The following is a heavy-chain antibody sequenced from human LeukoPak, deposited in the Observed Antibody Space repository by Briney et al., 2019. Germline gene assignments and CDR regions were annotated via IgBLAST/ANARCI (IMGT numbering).Heavy chain of an antibody. CDR2: ISGSGGST. J-gene: IGHJ3*02. D-gene: IGHD3-22*01. CDR3: AKDGVGYYYDSSGYEDAFDI. CDR1: GFTSSSYA. Sequence: PGGSLRLSCAASGFTSSSYAMSWVRQAPGKGLEWVSAISGSGGSTYYADSVKGRFTISRDTSKSTLYLQMNSLRAEDTAVYYCAKDGVGYYYDSSGYEDAFDIWGQGTMVTVSS. V-gene: IGHV3-23*01.